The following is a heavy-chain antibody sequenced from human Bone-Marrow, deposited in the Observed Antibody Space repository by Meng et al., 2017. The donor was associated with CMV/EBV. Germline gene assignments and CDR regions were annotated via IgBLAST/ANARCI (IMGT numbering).Heavy chain of an antibody. CDR3: ASKGDYLGN. V-gene: IGHV3-7*01. CDR1: GFTFSSYW. D-gene: IGHD4-17*01. CDR2: IKQDGSEK. J-gene: IGHJ4*02. Sequence: GESLKISCAASGFTFSSYWRSWVRQATGKGLEWVANIKQDGSEKYYVDSVKGRFTISRDNAKNSLYLQMNSLRAEDTAVYYCASKGDYLGNWGQGTLVTVSS.